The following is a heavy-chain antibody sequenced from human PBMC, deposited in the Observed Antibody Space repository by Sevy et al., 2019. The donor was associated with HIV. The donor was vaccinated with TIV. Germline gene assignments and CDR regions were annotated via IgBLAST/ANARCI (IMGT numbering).Heavy chain of an antibody. V-gene: IGHV3-7*01. Sequence: GGSLRLSCAASGFTFSSSWMSWVRQPPGKGLEWVANIKQDGSEEYYVDSVKGRFTTSRDNAKNSLYLQMNSLRAEDTALYFCAREREDGDFDYWGQGTLVTVSS. J-gene: IGHJ4*02. D-gene: IGHD2-8*01. CDR2: IKQDGSEE. CDR1: GFTFSSSW. CDR3: AREREDGDFDY.